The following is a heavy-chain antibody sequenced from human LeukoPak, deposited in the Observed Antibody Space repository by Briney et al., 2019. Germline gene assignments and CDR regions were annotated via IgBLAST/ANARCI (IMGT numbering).Heavy chain of an antibody. CDR3: TRDVASRNWFDP. J-gene: IGHJ5*02. CDR2: SRNSQNI. CDR1: GFAFSSYP. V-gene: IGHV3-48*02. Sequence: PGGSLRLSCAASGFAFSSYPMNWVRQAPGKGLEWVSYSRNSQNIYYAASVEGRFTISRDNARNSLYLQMNSLRDEDTAVYYCTRDVASRNWFDPWGQGTLVTVSS.